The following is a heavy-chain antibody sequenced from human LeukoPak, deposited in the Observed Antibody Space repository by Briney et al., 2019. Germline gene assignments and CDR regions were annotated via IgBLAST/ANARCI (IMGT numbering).Heavy chain of an antibody. CDR2: ISCSGGST. CDR1: GFTFSSYA. V-gene: IGHV3-23*01. J-gene: IGHJ4*02. Sequence: GGSLRLSCAASGFTFSSYAMSWVSQAPGKGLEWVSAISCSGGSTYYADSVKGRFTISRDNSKNTLYLQMNSLRAEDTAVYYCAKDPLVYYGSDGNPDYWGQGTLVTVSS. CDR3: AKDPLVYYGSDGNPDY. D-gene: IGHD3-10*01.